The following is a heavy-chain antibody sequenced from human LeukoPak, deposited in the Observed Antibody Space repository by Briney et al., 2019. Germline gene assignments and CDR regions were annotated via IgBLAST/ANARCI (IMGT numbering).Heavy chain of an antibody. D-gene: IGHD6-19*01. J-gene: IGHJ1*01. CDR3: ARDPTRAVAGTEYFQH. V-gene: IGHV3-30-3*01. CDR1: GFTFSSYA. Sequence: PGGSLRLSCAASGFTFSSYAMHWVRQAPGKGLEWVAVISYDGSNKYYADSVKGRFTISRDNSKNTLYLQMNSLRAEDTAVYYCARDPTRAVAGTEYFQHWGQGTLVTVSS. CDR2: ISYDGSNK.